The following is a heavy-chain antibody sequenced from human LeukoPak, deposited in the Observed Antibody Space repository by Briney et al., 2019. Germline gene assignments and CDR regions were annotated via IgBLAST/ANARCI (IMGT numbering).Heavy chain of an antibody. Sequence: KPSETLSLTCTVSGGSISSHYWSWIRQPPGKGLEWIGYIYYSGSTNYNPSLKSRVTISVDTSKNQFSLKLSSVTAADTAVYYCARDGLGYSSSWYQGYYYYYMDVWGKGTTVTVSS. CDR3: ARDGLGYSSSWYQGYYYYYMDV. CDR2: IYYSGST. CDR1: GGSISSHY. V-gene: IGHV4-59*11. J-gene: IGHJ6*03. D-gene: IGHD6-13*01.